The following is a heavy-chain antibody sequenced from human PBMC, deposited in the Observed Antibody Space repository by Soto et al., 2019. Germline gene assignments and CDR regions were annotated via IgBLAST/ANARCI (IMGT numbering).Heavy chain of an antibody. CDR2: FFTGGST. D-gene: IGHD6-19*01. J-gene: IGHJ4*02. Sequence: PGWSLRLSCAAAGFNVSDNYMGWVRQAPGKGLEWVSSFFTGGSTDYADSVKGRFTISRDDSKNTVYLQTNSLRAEGTAVYFCVRERRGLGIGFDHWGQGTLVTVSS. CDR1: GFNVSDNY. V-gene: IGHV3-53*01. CDR3: VRERRGLGIGFDH.